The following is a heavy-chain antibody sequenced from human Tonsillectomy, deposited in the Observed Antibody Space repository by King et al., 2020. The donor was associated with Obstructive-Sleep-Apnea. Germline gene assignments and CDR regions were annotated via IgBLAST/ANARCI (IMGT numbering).Heavy chain of an antibody. D-gene: IGHD6-19*01. Sequence: QLQESGPGLVKPSQTLSLTCTVSGGSISSGGYYWSWIRQHPGKGLECNGYIYYSGGTSSNPPLKGRVTISVDTSKNHVSLKLVSVTAADTAVYYCARVEQWLDAFDIWGQGTMVTVSS. CDR3: ARVEQWLDAFDI. V-gene: IGHV4-31*03. CDR2: IYYSGGT. CDR1: GGSISSGGYY. J-gene: IGHJ3*02.